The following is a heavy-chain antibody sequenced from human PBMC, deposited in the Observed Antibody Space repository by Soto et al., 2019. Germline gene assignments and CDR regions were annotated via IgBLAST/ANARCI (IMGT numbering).Heavy chain of an antibody. Sequence: QVQLQQWGAGLLKPSETLSLTCTVNGGSLTGYYWSWIRQPQGQGLEWIGEVKDGGSTNYSPSLRCRVSISAATSKNHFSLRLNSVTAADTAVYFCARGQEGIVATHWDQGALVTVSS. CDR1: GGSLTGYY. V-gene: IGHV4-34*01. J-gene: IGHJ4*02. CDR2: VKDGGST. D-gene: IGHD5-12*01. CDR3: ARGQEGIVATH.